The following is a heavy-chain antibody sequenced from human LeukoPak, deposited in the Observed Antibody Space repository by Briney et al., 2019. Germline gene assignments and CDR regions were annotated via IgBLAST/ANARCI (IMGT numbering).Heavy chain of an antibody. Sequence: GGSLRLSCAASGFTFDDYAMHWVRQAPGKGLEWVSGISWNSGSIGYADSVKGRFTISRDNAKNSLYLQMNSLRAEDTALYYCAKGRYSSSWYDGDYFDYWGQGTLVTVSS. V-gene: IGHV3-9*01. CDR1: GFTFDDYA. CDR2: ISWNSGSI. CDR3: AKGRYSSSWYDGDYFDY. D-gene: IGHD6-13*01. J-gene: IGHJ4*02.